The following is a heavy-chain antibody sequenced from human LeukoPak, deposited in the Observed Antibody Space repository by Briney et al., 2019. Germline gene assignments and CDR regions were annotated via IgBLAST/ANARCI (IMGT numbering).Heavy chain of an antibody. Sequence: PGGSLRLSCAASGFTFSSYWMSWVRQAPGKGLEWVANIKQDGSEKYYVDSVKGRFTISRDNAKNSLYLQMNSLRAEDTAVYYCARETFIVVVPAALSLNYIDVWGKGTTVTVSS. CDR1: GFTFSSYW. J-gene: IGHJ6*03. CDR3: ARETFIVVVPAALSLNYIDV. V-gene: IGHV3-7*01. D-gene: IGHD2-2*01. CDR2: IKQDGSEK.